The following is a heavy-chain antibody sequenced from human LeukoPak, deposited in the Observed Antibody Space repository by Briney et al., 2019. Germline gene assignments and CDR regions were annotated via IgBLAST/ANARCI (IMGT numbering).Heavy chain of an antibody. J-gene: IGHJ6*04. CDR1: GFTFISYW. V-gene: IGHV3-7*01. D-gene: IGHD3-10*02. CDR2: IKEGGSEK. CDR3: AELGITMIGGV. Sequence: GGSLRLSCAASGFTFISYWMSWVRQAPGKGLEWVANIKEGGSEKYYVDSVKGRFTISRDNAKNSLYLQMNSLRAEDTAVYYCAELGITMIGGVWGKGTTVTISS.